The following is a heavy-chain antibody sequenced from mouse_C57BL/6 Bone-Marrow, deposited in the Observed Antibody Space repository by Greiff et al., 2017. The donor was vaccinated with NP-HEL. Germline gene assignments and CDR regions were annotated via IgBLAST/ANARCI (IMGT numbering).Heavy chain of an antibody. CDR2: INSDGGST. CDR1: EYEFPSHD. V-gene: IGHV5-2*01. J-gene: IGHJ2*01. Sequence: EVKLVESGGGLVQPGESLKLSCESNEYEFPSHDMSWVRKTPEKRLELVAAINSDGGSTYYPDTMERRFIISRDNTKKTLYLQMSRLRSEDTALYYCARRGNYRIGFDYWGQGTTLTVSS. D-gene: IGHD2-1*01. CDR3: ARRGNYRIGFDY.